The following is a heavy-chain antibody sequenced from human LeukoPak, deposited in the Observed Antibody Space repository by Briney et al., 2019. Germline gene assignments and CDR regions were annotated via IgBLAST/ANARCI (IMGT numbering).Heavy chain of an antibody. J-gene: IGHJ4*02. D-gene: IGHD3-10*01. Sequence: PSETLSLTCAVSGYSITSSSWWGWIRQPPGKGLEWIGYIHHSGTTYYNPSLQSRVTMSVDTSKNPFSLKLSSVTAVDTAVYSCARKENVYYYFDYWGQATLVTVSS. CDR3: ARKENVYYYFDY. CDR1: GYSITSSSW. CDR2: IHHSGTT. V-gene: IGHV4-28*01.